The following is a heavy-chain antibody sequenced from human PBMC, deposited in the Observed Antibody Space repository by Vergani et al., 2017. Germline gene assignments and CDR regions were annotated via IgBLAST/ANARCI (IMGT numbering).Heavy chain of an antibody. CDR3: XRAYSSSWYVNYYYYMDV. J-gene: IGHJ6*03. CDR1: GYTFTSYA. D-gene: IGHD6-13*01. V-gene: IGHV1-3*01. Sequence: QVQLVQSGAEVKKPGASVKVSCKASGYTFTSYAMHWVRQAPGQRLEWMGWINAGNGNTKYSQKLKGRVTMTTETYTSTAYMELRGLRSDETAVYYCXRAYSSSWYVNYYYYMDVWGKGTTVTVSS. CDR2: INAGNGNT.